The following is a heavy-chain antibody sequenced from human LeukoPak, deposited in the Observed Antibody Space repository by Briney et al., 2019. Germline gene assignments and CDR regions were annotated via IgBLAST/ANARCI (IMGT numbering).Heavy chain of an antibody. J-gene: IGHJ4*02. Sequence: TPSETLSLTCTVSGGAVNSDNQYWSWIRQPPGKGLEWIGYIHHSGSTYYNPSLKSRLTISLDTPRNQFSLKMNSVTAADTAVYYCAKDNYGYGAMDCWGQGTLVTVSS. CDR2: IHHSGST. V-gene: IGHV4-30-4*01. CDR1: GGAVNSDNQY. D-gene: IGHD3-10*01. CDR3: AKDNYGYGAMDC.